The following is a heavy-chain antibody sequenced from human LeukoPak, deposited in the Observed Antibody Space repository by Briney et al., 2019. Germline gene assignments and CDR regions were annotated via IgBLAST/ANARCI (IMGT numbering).Heavy chain of an antibody. CDR1: GGSISSYY. Sequence: PSQSLSLTCTVSGGSISSYYWSWSRQPPEEGLEWVGNIFYIGSTKYNPSLKSRVTISVDTSKNQFSLKLSSVTAADTAMYYCARSADYDFVPAGSGVAFDVWGQGTMVTVSS. CDR3: ARSADYDFVPAGSGVAFDV. CDR2: IFYIGST. D-gene: IGHD3/OR15-3a*01. J-gene: IGHJ3*01. V-gene: IGHV4-59*01.